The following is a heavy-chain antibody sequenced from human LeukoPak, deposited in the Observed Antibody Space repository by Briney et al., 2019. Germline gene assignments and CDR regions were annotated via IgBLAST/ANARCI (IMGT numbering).Heavy chain of an antibody. Sequence: GGSLRLSCAASGFRFDDYAMHWVRQAPGKGLEWVSGISWNSGTLAYADSVKGRFTISRDNAKNSLYLQVNSLRAEDTAVYYCARGTMTTISTHDYDYMDVWGKGTTVTISS. V-gene: IGHV3-9*01. CDR1: GFRFDDYA. D-gene: IGHD2-21*02. J-gene: IGHJ6*03. CDR2: ISWNSGTL. CDR3: ARGTMTTISTHDYDYMDV.